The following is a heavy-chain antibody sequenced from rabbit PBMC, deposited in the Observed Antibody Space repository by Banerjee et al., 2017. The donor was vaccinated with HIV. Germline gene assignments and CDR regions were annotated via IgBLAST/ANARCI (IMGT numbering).Heavy chain of an antibody. Sequence: EESGGDLVKPEGSLTLTCTASGFTITSRDWICWVRQAPGKGLEWIACINTSDGDTDYANWPKGRFTISKASSTTVTLKMTSLTDADTATYFCARNYVNVFDPWGQGTLVTVS. CDR1: GFTITSRDW. CDR2: INTSDGDT. CDR3: ARNYVNVFDP. V-gene: IGHV1S45*01. D-gene: IGHD1-1*01. J-gene: IGHJ2*01.